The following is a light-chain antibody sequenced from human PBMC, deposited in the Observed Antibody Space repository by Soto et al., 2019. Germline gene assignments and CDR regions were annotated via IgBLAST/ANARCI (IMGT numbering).Light chain of an antibody. CDR3: QQTFYIPRT. CDR2: GAS. CDR1: QNVWTY. V-gene: IGKV1-39*01. Sequence: IQMTQSPPSLSAYVGDRVTITCRASQNVWTYLNWYQQKPGKAPRLLLYGASDLEDGVPARFSGSGSGTDFTLTISSLRPEDYATYYCQQTFYIPRTFGHRTKVDI. J-gene: IGKJ2*01.